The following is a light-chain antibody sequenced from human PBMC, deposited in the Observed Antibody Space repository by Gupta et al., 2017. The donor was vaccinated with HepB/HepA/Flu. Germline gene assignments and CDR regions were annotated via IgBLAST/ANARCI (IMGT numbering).Light chain of an antibody. Sequence: EIVLTQSPATLSLSPGERATLSCRASQSVRTYLAWYQQKPGQAPRLLIYDASNRATGIPARFSGSGSGTDFTLTINSLEPEDSAVYYCQQRGKWPKCSFGQGTNLEIK. CDR2: DAS. V-gene: IGKV3-11*01. J-gene: IGKJ2*04. CDR1: QSVRTY. CDR3: QQRGKWPKCS.